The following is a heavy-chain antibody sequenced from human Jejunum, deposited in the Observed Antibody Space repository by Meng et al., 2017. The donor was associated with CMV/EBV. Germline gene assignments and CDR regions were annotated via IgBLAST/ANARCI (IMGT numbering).Heavy chain of an antibody. CDR3: ARDYDTNDFWSGYWAY. J-gene: IGHJ4*02. CDR1: FTFSSYD. CDR2: ISYDGRNK. D-gene: IGHD3-3*01. V-gene: IGHV3-30*04. Sequence: FTFSSYDIHWVRQAPGKGLEWVTVISYDGRNKFYADSVKGRFTISRDNSKNTLSLQMDSLRAEDTAVYYCARDYDTNDFWSGYWAYWGQGILVTVSS.